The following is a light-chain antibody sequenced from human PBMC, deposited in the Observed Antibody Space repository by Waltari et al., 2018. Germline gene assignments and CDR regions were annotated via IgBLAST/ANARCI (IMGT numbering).Light chain of an antibody. V-gene: IGKV1-5*03. CDR1: QSISSW. Sequence: DIQMTQSPSTLSASVGDRVTITCRASQSISSWLAWYQQKPGKAPNLLIYKASNLKSGVPSRFSGSGSGTEFTLTISSLQPDDFATYYCQQYNSYLYTFGQGTELEIK. CDR3: QQYNSYLYT. J-gene: IGKJ2*01. CDR2: KAS.